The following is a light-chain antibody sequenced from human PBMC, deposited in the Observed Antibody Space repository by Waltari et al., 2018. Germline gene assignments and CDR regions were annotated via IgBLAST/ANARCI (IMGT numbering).Light chain of an antibody. Sequence: WEQQHPVKAPTHMLFGVSGRPSGFLDRFSGSKAGNTASLTVAGLQAEDEAVYYCSSYAGSIRVLFGGGTKLTVL. CDR2: GVS. J-gene: IGLJ2*01. CDR3: SSYAGSIRVL. V-gene: IGLV2-8*01.